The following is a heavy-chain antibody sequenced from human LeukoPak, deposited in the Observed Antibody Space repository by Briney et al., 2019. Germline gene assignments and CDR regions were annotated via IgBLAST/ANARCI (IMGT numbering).Heavy chain of an antibody. J-gene: IGHJ4*02. CDR3: AKVLDYCDGGTCYNSGMDS. CDR2: ISSDGVYT. CDR1: GFTFNLYP. D-gene: IGHD2-15*01. V-gene: IGHV3-64D*08. Sequence: PGGSLRLSCLASGFTFNLYPMHWVRQAPGKGLEFVSVISSDGVYTYYAYSVKGRFTISRDNSKNTVYLQMSSLGADDTAVYYCAKVLDYCDGGTCYNSGMDSWGQGTLVTVSS.